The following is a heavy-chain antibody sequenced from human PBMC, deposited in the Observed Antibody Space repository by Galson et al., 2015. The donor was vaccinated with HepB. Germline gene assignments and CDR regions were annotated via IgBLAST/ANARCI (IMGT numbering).Heavy chain of an antibody. CDR2: IYYTGST. J-gene: IGHJ6*02. Sequence: SETLSLTCTVSGGSISNYYWSWIRQPPGKGLEWIGYIYYTGSTNYNPSLKSRVTISIDTSKNQLSLRLSSVTAADTAVYYCARVFEDTAMGLPYYYYYGMDVWGRGTTVTISS. CDR3: ARVFEDTAMGLPYYYYYGMDV. CDR1: GGSISNYY. D-gene: IGHD5-18*01. V-gene: IGHV4-59*01.